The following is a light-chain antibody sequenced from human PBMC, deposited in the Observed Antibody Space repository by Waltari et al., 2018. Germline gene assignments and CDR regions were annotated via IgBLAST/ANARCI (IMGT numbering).Light chain of an antibody. CDR2: EVN. CDR3: CSYAGSSTLI. J-gene: IGLJ2*01. CDR1: SSDVGSYNL. Sequence: QSALTQPASVSGSPGQSITISCTGTSSDVGSYNLVSWYQQHPGKAPKLMIYEVNKRPSGGSNRFSGSKSGNTASLTISGLQAEDEADYYCCSYAGSSTLIFGGGTKLTVL. V-gene: IGLV2-23*02.